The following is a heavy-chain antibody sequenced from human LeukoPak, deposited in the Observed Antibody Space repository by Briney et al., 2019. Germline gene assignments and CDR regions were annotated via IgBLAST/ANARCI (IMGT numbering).Heavy chain of an antibody. V-gene: IGHV3-30*02. J-gene: IGHJ4*02. CDR2: IRYDGSNK. CDR1: GFTFSSYG. Sequence: GGPLRLSCAASGFTFSSYGMHWVRQAPGKGLEWVAFIRYDGSNKYYADSVKGRFTISRDNSKNTLYLQMNSLRAEGTAVYYCANSLPKYYDFWSGYYGHFDYWGQGTLVTVSS. D-gene: IGHD3-3*01. CDR3: ANSLPKYYDFWSGYYGHFDY.